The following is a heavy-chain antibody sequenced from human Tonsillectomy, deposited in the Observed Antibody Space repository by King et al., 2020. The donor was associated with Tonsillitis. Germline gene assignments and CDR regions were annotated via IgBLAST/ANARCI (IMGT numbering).Heavy chain of an antibody. V-gene: IGHV3-74*01. CDR2: INSEGRST. Sequence: VQLVESGGGLVQPGGSLRLSCAASGLTFSDYWMHWVRQAPGKGLIWVSRINSEGRSTSYADSVTGRFTISRDNAKNTLFLQMNSLRAEDTAVYYCARGSFTTSTRPDYWGLGTLVTVSS. D-gene: IGHD6-6*01. CDR3: ARGSFTTSTRPDY. J-gene: IGHJ4*02. CDR1: GLTFSDYW.